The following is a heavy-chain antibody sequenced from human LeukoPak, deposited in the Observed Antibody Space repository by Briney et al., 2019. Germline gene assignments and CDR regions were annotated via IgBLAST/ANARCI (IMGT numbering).Heavy chain of an antibody. CDR3: ARDYCSGGSCYFDY. D-gene: IGHD2-15*01. Sequence: GRSLRLSCAACGFTFSSYAMHWVRHAPGKGLEWVAVISYDGSNKYYADSVKGRFTISRDNSKNTLYLQMNSLRAEDTAVYYCARDYCSGGSCYFDYWGQGTLVTVSS. J-gene: IGHJ4*02. V-gene: IGHV3-30*04. CDR2: ISYDGSNK. CDR1: GFTFSSYA.